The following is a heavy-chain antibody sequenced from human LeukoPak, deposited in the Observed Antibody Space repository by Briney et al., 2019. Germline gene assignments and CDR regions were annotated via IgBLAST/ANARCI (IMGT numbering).Heavy chain of an antibody. CDR1: GYTFTSYG. CDR3: ARVGPVAGMRGYFDY. J-gene: IGHJ4*02. Sequence: ASVKVSCKASGYTFTSYGISWVRQAPGQGLEWMGWISAYNGNTNYAQKLQGRVTMTTDTSTSTAYMELRSLRSDDTAVYYCARVGPVAGMRGYFDYWGQGTLVTVSS. D-gene: IGHD6-19*01. CDR2: ISAYNGNT. V-gene: IGHV1-18*04.